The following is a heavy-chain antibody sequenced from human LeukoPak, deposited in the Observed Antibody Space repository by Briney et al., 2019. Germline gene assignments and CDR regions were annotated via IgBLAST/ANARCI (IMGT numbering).Heavy chain of an antibody. CDR2: ISGSGASR. CDR3: AKHAGYSSSGVDY. J-gene: IGHJ4*02. Sequence: PGGSLRLSCAASGFTCSSYAMSWLRPAPGKGLEWVSAISGSGASRYYTDSLKGRFTISRDNSKNTLYLQMNTLRAEDTAVFYCAKHAGYSSSGVDYWGQGTLVTVSS. V-gene: IGHV3-23*01. D-gene: IGHD6-13*01. CDR1: GFTCSSYA.